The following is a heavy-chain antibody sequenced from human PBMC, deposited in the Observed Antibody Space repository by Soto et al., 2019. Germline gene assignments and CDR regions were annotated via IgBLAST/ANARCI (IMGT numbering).Heavy chain of an antibody. D-gene: IGHD6-13*01. Sequence: QITLKESGPTLVKPTQTLTLTCTFSGFSLSTSGVGVGWIRQPPGKALEWLALIYWNDDKRYSPSLKSRLTITKDPSKNQVVLTMTNMDPVDTATYYCAQYSWYWSYWGQGTLVTVSS. V-gene: IGHV2-5*01. J-gene: IGHJ4*02. CDR2: IYWNDDK. CDR1: GFSLSTSGVG. CDR3: AQYSWYWSY.